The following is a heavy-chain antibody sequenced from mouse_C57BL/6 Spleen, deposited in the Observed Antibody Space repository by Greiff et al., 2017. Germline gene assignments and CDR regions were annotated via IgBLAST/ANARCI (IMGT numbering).Heavy chain of an antibody. CDR1: GYTFTSYW. V-gene: IGHV1-69*01. J-gene: IGHJ2*01. CDR3: ARGYDYNFDY. CDR2: IDPSDSYT. Sequence: QVQLQQSGAELVMPGASVKLSCKASGYTFTSYWMQWVKQRPGQGLEWIGEIDPSDSYTNYNQKFKGKFTLTVDKSSSTAYMQLSSLTSEDSAVYYCARGYDYNFDYWCQGTTLTVSS. D-gene: IGHD2-4*01.